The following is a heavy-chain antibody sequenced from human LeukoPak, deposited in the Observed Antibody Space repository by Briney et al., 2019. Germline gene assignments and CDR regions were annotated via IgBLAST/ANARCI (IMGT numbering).Heavy chain of an antibody. D-gene: IGHD3-22*01. Sequence: GGSLRLSCAASGFTFTTYWMSWVRQAPGKGLEWVSAISDSGGRTFYADSVKGRFTISRDNSKNTLYLQIHSLRAEDTAVYYCAKDSYDNSIWGQGTLVTVSS. CDR3: AKDSYDNSI. J-gene: IGHJ4*02. CDR1: GFTFTTYW. V-gene: IGHV3-23*01. CDR2: ISDSGGRT.